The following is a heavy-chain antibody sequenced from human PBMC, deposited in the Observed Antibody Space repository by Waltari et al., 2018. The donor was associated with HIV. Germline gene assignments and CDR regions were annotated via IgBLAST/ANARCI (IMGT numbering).Heavy chain of an antibody. V-gene: IGHV3-53*01. J-gene: IGHJ4*02. D-gene: IGHD3-22*01. CDR3: ARGVYYYDSYYFDY. Sequence: EVQLVESGGGLIQPGGSLRLSCAASGFTVSSKYMSWVRQAPGKGLEWVSVIYSGGRTYYADSVQGRFTIFRDNSKNTLYLQMSSLRAEDTAVYYCARGVYYYDSYYFDYWGQGTLVTVSS. CDR1: GFTVSSKY. CDR2: IYSGGRT.